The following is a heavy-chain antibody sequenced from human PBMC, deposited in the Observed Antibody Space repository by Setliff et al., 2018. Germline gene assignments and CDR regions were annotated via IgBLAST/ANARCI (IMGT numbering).Heavy chain of an antibody. CDR2: IHYNGNT. D-gene: IGHD6-19*01. CDR3: ARSRTIAVKGGVFGV. Sequence: SETLSLTCIVSGASISSDGYYWSWIRHHPGKGLEWIGYIHYNGNTYYNPYLKSRVTISLNTSKNQFSLELSTVTAADTAVYYCARSRTIAVKGGVFGVWGRGTLVTVSS. J-gene: IGHJ2*01. V-gene: IGHV4-31*03. CDR1: GASISSDGYY.